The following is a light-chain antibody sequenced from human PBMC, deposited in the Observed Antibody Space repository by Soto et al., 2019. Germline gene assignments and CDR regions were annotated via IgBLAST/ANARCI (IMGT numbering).Light chain of an antibody. CDR2: DVS. Sequence: QSALTQPASVSGSPGQSITISCTGTSSDVGGYNYVSWYQQHPGKAPKLMIYDVSTRPSGVSNRFSGSKSGNTASLTISGLQAEDEADYYCNSYTSSSTPLFGGGTKLTVL. CDR1: SSDVGGYNY. CDR3: NSYTSSSTPL. J-gene: IGLJ2*01. V-gene: IGLV2-14*01.